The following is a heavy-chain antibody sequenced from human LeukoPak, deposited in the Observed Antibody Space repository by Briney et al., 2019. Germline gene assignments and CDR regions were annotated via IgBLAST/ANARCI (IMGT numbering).Heavy chain of an antibody. CDR1: GLTVSSNH. J-gene: IGHJ2*01. CDR3: ARVSVPGYRYFDL. Sequence: PGRSLRLSCAASGLTVSSNHMSWVRQAPGRGLECVSVAFSGGATSYTDSVRGRFTVSRDNSNNTLYLQMNSLRAEDTAVYYCARVSVPGYRYFDLWGRGTLVTVSS. D-gene: IGHD6-19*01. V-gene: IGHV3-53*01. CDR2: AFSGGAT.